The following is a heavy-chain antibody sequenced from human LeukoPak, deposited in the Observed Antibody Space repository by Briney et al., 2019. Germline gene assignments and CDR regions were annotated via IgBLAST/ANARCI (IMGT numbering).Heavy chain of an antibody. J-gene: IGHJ4*02. CDR3: ARLGPTADFDY. CDR1: GGSFSGYY. Sequence: SETLSLTCAVYGGSFSGYYWSWIRQPPGKGLEWIGEINHSGRNNYNPSLKSRVTISVDTSKNQFSLKLSSVTAADTAVYYCARLGPTADFDYWGQGTLVTVSS. D-gene: IGHD2-21*02. CDR2: INHSGRN. V-gene: IGHV4-34*01.